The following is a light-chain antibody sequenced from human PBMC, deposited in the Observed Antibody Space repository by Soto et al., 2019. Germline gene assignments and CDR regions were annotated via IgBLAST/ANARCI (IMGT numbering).Light chain of an antibody. CDR3: KQFDSSPFT. CDR2: GAT. Sequence: EIVLTQSPGTLSLSPGERATLSCRASQSVSSTYVAWYQQKPGQAPRLLISGATRRASGIPDRFSVSGSGTDFTLTISRLEPEDFQVAYCKQFDSSPFTLGPETKVDI. CDR1: QSVSSTY. J-gene: IGKJ3*01. V-gene: IGKV3-20*01.